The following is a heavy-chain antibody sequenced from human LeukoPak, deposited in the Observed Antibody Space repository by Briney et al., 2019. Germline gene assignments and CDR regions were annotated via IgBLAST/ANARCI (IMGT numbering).Heavy chain of an antibody. J-gene: IGHJ6*02. V-gene: IGHV4-59*01. CDR1: GVSISSYY. CDR3: ARSFDSRGYYYYGMDV. Sequence: SETLSLTCTVSGVSISSYYWSWIRQPPGKGLEWIGYIYYSGSTSYNSSLKSRVTISLHTPKNQFSLKLNSVTAADTAVYYCARSFDSRGYYYYGMDVWGQGTTVTVSS. CDR2: IYYSGST. D-gene: IGHD3-22*01.